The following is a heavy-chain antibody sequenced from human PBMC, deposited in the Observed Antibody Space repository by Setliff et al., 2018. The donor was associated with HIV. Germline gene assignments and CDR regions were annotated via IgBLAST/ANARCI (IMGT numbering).Heavy chain of an antibody. V-gene: IGHV4-34*01. CDR3: ARDLHANYHVVDI. CDR2: INHSGNT. D-gene: IGHD2-15*01. Sequence: PSETLSLTCAVYGGSFSAYYWGWIRQPPGKGLEWIGEINHSGNTNYNPSLKSRVTISGDTSKNQFSLKMSSVTAADTAVYFCARDLHANYHVVDIWGPGTMVTVSS. CDR1: GGSFSAYY. J-gene: IGHJ3*02.